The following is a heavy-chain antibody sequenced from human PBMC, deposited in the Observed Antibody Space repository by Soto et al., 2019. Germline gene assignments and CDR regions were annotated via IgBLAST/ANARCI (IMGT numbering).Heavy chain of an antibody. D-gene: IGHD1-1*01. CDR2: VYWSGDE. Sequence: QITLKESGPTLVKPTETLTLICTLSGFSINSGGVGVGWIRQSPGKAPERLALVYWSGDEWYNPSLRYRLSVTKDTSKNQVVLTMTSMDPVAAGTYYCAKRRASRNNLVFDRRGQGAVVTVAS. J-gene: IGHJ4*02. CDR3: AKRRASRNNLVFDR. CDR1: GFSINSGGVG. V-gene: IGHV2-5*01.